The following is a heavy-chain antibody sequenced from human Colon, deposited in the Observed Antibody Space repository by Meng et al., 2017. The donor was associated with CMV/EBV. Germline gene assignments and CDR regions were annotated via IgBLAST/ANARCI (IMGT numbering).Heavy chain of an antibody. CDR3: AKVGLGYYERSGFDY. V-gene: IGHV3-30*02. CDR2: IRFDGSHK. Sequence: GGSLRLACAAAGFTFSSSAMHWVRQAPGKGLGWVAFIRFDGSHKYYADSVKGRFTISRDNSKDTLLLQMNSLRTEDTAVYYCAKVGLGYYERSGFDYWGQGTLVTVSS. CDR1: GFTFSSSA. J-gene: IGHJ4*02. D-gene: IGHD3-22*01.